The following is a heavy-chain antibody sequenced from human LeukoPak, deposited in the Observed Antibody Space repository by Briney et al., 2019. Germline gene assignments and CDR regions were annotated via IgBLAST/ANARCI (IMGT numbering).Heavy chain of an antibody. D-gene: IGHD2-8*01. J-gene: IGHJ4*02. Sequence: GGSLRLSCAASGFTFSTYWMHWVRQAPGKGLVWVSHINSDGSSTTYADSVKGRFTIYRDNAKNTLYLQMNSLRAEDTAVYYCASDKDGVGDYWGLGTLVTVSS. CDR1: GFTFSTYW. CDR3: ASDKDGVGDY. V-gene: IGHV3-74*01. CDR2: INSDGSST.